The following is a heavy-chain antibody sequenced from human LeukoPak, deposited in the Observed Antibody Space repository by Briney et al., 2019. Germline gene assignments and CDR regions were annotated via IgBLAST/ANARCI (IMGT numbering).Heavy chain of an antibody. J-gene: IGHJ6*02. CDR2: LSPKSGGT. CDR3: ARSRGYGGYDIYYYYFGMDV. V-gene: IGHV1-2*02. Sequence: GASVNVSCQASGGTFSKYAISWVRQAPGQRLEWMGWLSPKSGGTNYAQKFQDRGTMTSDTSISTAYMELSSLRSDDTAVYFCARSRGYGGYDIYYYYFGMDVWGQGTTVTVSS. D-gene: IGHD5-12*01. CDR1: GGTFSKYA.